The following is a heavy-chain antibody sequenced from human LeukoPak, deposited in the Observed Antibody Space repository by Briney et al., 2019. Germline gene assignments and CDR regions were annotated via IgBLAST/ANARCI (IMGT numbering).Heavy chain of an antibody. D-gene: IGHD3-10*01. V-gene: IGHV1-2*02. CDR3: ARGVAYYYGSGSFSPMDV. J-gene: IGHJ6*03. Sequence: ASVKVSCKASGYTFTGYYMHWVRQAPGQGLEWMGWINPNSGGTNYAQKFQGRVTMTRDTSISTAYMELSRLRSDDTAVYYCARGVAYYYGSGSFSPMDVWGKGTTVAVSS. CDR2: INPNSGGT. CDR1: GYTFTGYY.